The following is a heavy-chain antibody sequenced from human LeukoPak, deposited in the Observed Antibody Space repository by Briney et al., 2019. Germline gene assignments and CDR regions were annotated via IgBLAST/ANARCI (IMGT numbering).Heavy chain of an antibody. D-gene: IGHD5-24*01. Sequence: GGSLRLSCAASGFTVSSNYMSWVRQAPGKGLEWVSVLYSSGYSKYADSVKGRFSISRDNSENTLSLQMNSLRAEDTAVYYRASGGRWLQAPFDFWGQGTLVTVSS. CDR3: ASGGRWLQAPFDF. V-gene: IGHV3-53*01. CDR2: LYSSGYS. J-gene: IGHJ4*02. CDR1: GFTVSSNY.